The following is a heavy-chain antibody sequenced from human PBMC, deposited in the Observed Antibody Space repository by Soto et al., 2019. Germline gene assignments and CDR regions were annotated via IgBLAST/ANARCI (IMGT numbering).Heavy chain of an antibody. CDR1: GGSISSYY. Sequence: PSETLSLTCTVSGGSISSYYWSWIRQPPGKGLEWIGYIYYSGSTNYNPSLKSRVTISVDTSKNQFSLKLSSVTAADTAVYYCARASIGYSSGWYVPYGMDVWGQGTTVTVSS. CDR2: IYYSGST. V-gene: IGHV4-59*01. J-gene: IGHJ6*02. D-gene: IGHD6-19*01. CDR3: ARASIGYSSGWYVPYGMDV.